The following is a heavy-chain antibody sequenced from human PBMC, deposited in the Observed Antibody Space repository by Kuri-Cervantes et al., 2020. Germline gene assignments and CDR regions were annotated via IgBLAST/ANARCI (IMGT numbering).Heavy chain of an antibody. J-gene: IGHJ4*02. D-gene: IGHD2-2*03. CDR3: ARGHVGYCSSTSCYPEYYFDY. CDR2: ISAYNGNT. CDR1: GYTFTSYG. V-gene: IGHV1-18*01. Sequence: ASVKVSCKASGYTFTSYGISWVRQAPGQGLEWMGWISAYNGNTNYAQKLQGRVTMTTDTSTSTAYMELRSLRSDDTAVYYCARGHVGYCSSTSCYPEYYFDYWGQGTLVTVSS.